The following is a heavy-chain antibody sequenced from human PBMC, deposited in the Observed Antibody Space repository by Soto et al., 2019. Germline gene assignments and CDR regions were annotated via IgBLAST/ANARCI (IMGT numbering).Heavy chain of an antibody. CDR2: IVPRFGSP. CDR1: GGTFSDFA. D-gene: IGHD3-16*01. CDR3: ARDRIQLRLGKYSFNGMDV. Sequence: QVQLVQSGAEMRKPGSSLRVSCKASGGTFSDFAFSWVRQAPGRGLEWIGGIVPRFGSPNYAQKFGGRVTISADTSTSTGYREVSSLRFDDTAVYFCARDRIQLRLGKYSFNGMDVWGQGTTITGSS. J-gene: IGHJ6*02. V-gene: IGHV1-69*06.